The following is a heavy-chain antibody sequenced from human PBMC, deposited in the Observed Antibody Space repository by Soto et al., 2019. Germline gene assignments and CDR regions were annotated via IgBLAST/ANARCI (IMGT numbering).Heavy chain of an antibody. D-gene: IGHD2-2*01. J-gene: IGHJ6*02. Sequence: EVQLLESGGGLVQPGGSLRLSCAASGFTFSSYAMSWVRQAPGKGLEWVSAISGSGGSTYYADSLKGRFTISRDNSKNTLYLQMNSLRAEDTAVYYCAKGQVVPAAHYYYYGMDVWGQGTTVTVSS. V-gene: IGHV3-23*01. CDR1: GFTFSSYA. CDR2: ISGSGGST. CDR3: AKGQVVPAAHYYYYGMDV.